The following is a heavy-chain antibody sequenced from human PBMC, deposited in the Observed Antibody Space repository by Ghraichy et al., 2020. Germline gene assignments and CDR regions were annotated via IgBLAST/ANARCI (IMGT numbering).Heavy chain of an antibody. D-gene: IGHD5-18*01. CDR3: ARELGRGYSSARGGGMDV. Sequence: GESLNISCAASGFTFSNYGMHWVRQAPGKGLEWVAVIWYDGSKKFYGDSVKGRFTISRDSSTHTLSLQMSSLRVEDTAVYYCARELGRGYSSARGGGMDVWGQGTMVTVSS. J-gene: IGHJ6*02. CDR2: IWYDGSKK. CDR1: GFTFSNYG. V-gene: IGHV3-33*01.